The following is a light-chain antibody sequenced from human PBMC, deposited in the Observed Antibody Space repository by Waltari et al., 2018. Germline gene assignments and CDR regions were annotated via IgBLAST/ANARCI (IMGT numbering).Light chain of an antibody. CDR2: EVT. CDR3: SSYAGSNNYV. CDR1: SSDVGGYNY. J-gene: IGLJ1*01. V-gene: IGLV2-8*01. Sequence: QSALTQPPSASGSPGQSVAVSCTGTSSDVGGYNYVSWYQHPPGKAPKLIIYEVTKRPSGVPDRFSGSKSGNTASLTVSGLQAEDEADYYCSSYAGSNNYVFGTGTKVTVL.